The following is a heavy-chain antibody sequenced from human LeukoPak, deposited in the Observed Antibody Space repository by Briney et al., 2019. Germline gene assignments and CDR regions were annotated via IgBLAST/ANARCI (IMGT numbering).Heavy chain of an antibody. Sequence: ASVKVSCKASGYSFTSYDINWVRQATGQGLEWMGWMNPNSGNTGYAQKFQGRVTMTRNTSISTAYMELSSLRSEDTAVYYCARAIDSSGYIYYYYYMDVWGKGTTVTISS. V-gene: IGHV1-8*01. D-gene: IGHD3-22*01. CDR2: MNPNSGNT. J-gene: IGHJ6*03. CDR1: GYSFTSYD. CDR3: ARAIDSSGYIYYYYYMDV.